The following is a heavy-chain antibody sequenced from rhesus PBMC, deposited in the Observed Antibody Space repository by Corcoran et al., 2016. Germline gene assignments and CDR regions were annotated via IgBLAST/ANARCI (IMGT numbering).Heavy chain of an antibody. CDR3: AKEVDTSGAFDF. CDR2: IDPSDSDT. D-gene: IGHD3-40*01. V-gene: IGHV5-20*01. CDR1: GYSFTSYW. J-gene: IGHJ3*01. Sequence: EVQLVQSGAEVKRPGESLKISCKTSGYSFTSYWISWVRQMPGKGLEWMGAIDPSDSDTRYNPSFQGQVTISADKSISTAYLQWSRLKASDTATYYCAKEVDTSGAFDFWGQGLRVTVSS.